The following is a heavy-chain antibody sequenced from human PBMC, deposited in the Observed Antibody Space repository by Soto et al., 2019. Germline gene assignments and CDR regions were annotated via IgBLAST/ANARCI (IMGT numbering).Heavy chain of an antibody. Sequence: QVQLVQSGAEVKKPGASVKVSCKASGYTFTSYGLNWVRQAPGQGLAWVGWISTYNGDTNYTQKFQGRVTMTTDTSTSTAYMELRSLRSDDTAVYYCARDPPDYWGQGTLFTVSS. V-gene: IGHV1-18*04. CDR2: ISTYNGDT. J-gene: IGHJ4*02. CDR3: ARDPPDY. CDR1: GYTFTSYG.